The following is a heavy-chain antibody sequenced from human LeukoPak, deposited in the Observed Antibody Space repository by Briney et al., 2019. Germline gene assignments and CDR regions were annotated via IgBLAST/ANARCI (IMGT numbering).Heavy chain of an antibody. CDR1: GGTFSSYA. CDR3: AREYCSSTSCGHSDY. J-gene: IGHJ4*02. Sequence: SVKVSCKASGGTFSSYAISWVRQAPGQGLEWMGGIIPIFGTANYAQKFQGRVTITTDESTSTAYMELSGLRSDDTAVYYCAREYCSSTSCGHSDYWGQGTLVTVSS. D-gene: IGHD2-2*01. CDR2: IIPIFGTA. V-gene: IGHV1-69*05.